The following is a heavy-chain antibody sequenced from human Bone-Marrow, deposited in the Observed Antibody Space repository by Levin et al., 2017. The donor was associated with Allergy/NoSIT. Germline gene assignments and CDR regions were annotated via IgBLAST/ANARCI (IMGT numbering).Heavy chain of an antibody. CDR3: AKDGDYVWGSYRMGAFDI. J-gene: IGHJ3*02. CDR2: ISYDGSNK. CDR1: GFTFSSYG. Sequence: PGGSLRLSCAASGFTFSSYGMHWVRQAPGKGLEWVAVISYDGSNKYYADSVKGRFTISRDNSKNTLYLQMNSLRAEDTAVYYCAKDGDYVWGSYRMGAFDIWGQGTMVTVSS. V-gene: IGHV3-30*18. D-gene: IGHD3-16*02.